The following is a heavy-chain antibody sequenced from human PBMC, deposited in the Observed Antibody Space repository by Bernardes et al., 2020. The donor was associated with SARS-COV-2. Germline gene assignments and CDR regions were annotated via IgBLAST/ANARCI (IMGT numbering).Heavy chain of an antibody. V-gene: IGHV1-69*13. CDR1: GNTFSAYA. Sequence: SVKVSCKASGNTFSAYAISWVRQAPGQGLAWMGVIIPIFGTPPYAQKFQDRVPISADESTSTAYMELSSLRSEDSAVYYCASVGGVYGGLWGPGTLVTVSS. CDR2: IIPIFGTP. CDR3: ASVGGVYGGL. D-gene: IGHD2-8*02. J-gene: IGHJ4*02.